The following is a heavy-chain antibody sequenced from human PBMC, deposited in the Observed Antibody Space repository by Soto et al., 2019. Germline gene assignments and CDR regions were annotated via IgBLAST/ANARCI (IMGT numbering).Heavy chain of an antibody. CDR3: ARGRDIVVVVAATGAYSFDY. CDR1: GWSFRGYY. Sequence: PSETLSLPGAVYGWSFRGYYWSWIRQPPGKGLEWIGEINHSGSTNYNPSLKSRVTISVDTSKNQFSLKLSSVTAADTAVYYCARGRDIVVVVAATGAYSFDYWGQGTLVTVSS. CDR2: INHSGST. V-gene: IGHV4-34*01. D-gene: IGHD2-15*01. J-gene: IGHJ4*02.